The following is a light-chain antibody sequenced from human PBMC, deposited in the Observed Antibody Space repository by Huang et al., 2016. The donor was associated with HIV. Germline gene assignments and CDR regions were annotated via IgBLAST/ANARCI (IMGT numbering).Light chain of an antibody. CDR1: KSLLHSNGYND. Sequence: DIVMTQSPLSLPVTPGEPASLSCKSSKSLLHSNGYNDLDCYLQNPGQSPQLLISVGSNRSSWVPDRFSGSGSGTDFTLKISRVEAEYVGVYYCMQALETPITFGQGTRLEIK. CDR2: VGS. CDR3: MQALETPIT. J-gene: IGKJ5*01. V-gene: IGKV2-28*01.